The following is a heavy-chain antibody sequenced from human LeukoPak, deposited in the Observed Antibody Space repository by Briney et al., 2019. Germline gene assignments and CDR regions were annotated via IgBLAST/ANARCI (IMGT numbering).Heavy chain of an antibody. D-gene: IGHD3-22*01. CDR2: IDSGGST. CDR3: AKVQGGVVLITSGAFDI. J-gene: IGHJ3*02. V-gene: IGHV3-53*01. CDR1: GFTVSSNY. Sequence: GGSLRLSCAASGFTVSSNYMSWVRQAPGKGLEWVSVIDSGGSTYYADSVKGGFTLPRDNSKNALYLQMNRLRAEDTAVYYCAKVQGGVVLITSGAFDIWGPGTKVTISS.